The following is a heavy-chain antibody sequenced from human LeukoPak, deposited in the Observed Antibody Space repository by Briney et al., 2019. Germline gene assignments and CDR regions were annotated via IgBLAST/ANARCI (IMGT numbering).Heavy chain of an antibody. CDR1: GFTFSVYA. J-gene: IGHJ6*03. CDR3: AKGRGMILGNWYLGV. D-gene: IGHD3-22*01. CDR2: IDVDGGTT. V-gene: IGHV3-23*01. Sequence: PGGSLRLSCAASGFTFSVYAMSWVRQAPGKGLEWVSAIDVDGGTTFYADSVKVRFTGSRDNSKNTLYLQMTSLGAEDTAVYYCAKGRGMILGNWYLGVWGKGTTVTVS.